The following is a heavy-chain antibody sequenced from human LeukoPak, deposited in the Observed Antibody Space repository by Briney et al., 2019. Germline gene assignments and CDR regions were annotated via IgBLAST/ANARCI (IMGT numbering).Heavy chain of an antibody. CDR1: GFTFSSYG. Sequence: GGSLKLSCAASGFTFSSYGMHWVRQAPGKGLEWVAVISYDGSNKYYADSVKGRFTISRDNSKNTLYLQMNSLRAEDTAVYYCAKDWGYSGYEFYYWGQGTLVTVSS. V-gene: IGHV3-30*18. D-gene: IGHD5-12*01. J-gene: IGHJ4*02. CDR2: ISYDGSNK. CDR3: AKDWGYSGYEFYY.